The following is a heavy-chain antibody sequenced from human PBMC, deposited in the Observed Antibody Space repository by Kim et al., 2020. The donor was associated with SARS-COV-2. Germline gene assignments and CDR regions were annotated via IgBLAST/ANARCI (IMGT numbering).Heavy chain of an antibody. Sequence: GGSLRLSCAASGFSFNNFGMHWVRQAPGKGLEWLASISYEGSIKYYQDSLRGRFTISRDSSKNTLYLQMNSLRAEDTALYYCARSGGVVEFRRSYYSDY. J-gene: IGHJ4*01. CDR2: ISYEGSIK. CDR3: ARSGGVVEFRRSYYSDY. D-gene: IGHD3-22*01. CDR1: GFSFNNFG. V-gene: IGHV3-30*03.